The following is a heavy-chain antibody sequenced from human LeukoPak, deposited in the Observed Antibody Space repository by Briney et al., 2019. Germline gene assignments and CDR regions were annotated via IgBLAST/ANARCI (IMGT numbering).Heavy chain of an antibody. CDR3: ARSAYYDFWGGYYASYYGMDV. CDR2: MNPNSGNT. D-gene: IGHD3-3*01. Sequence: ASVKVSCKASGYTFTSYDINWVRQATGQGLEWVGWMNPNSGNTGYAQKFQGRVTMTRNTSISTAYMELSSLRSEDTAVYYCARSAYYDFWGGYYASYYGMDVWGQGTTVTASS. CDR1: GYTFTSYD. J-gene: IGHJ6*02. V-gene: IGHV1-8*01.